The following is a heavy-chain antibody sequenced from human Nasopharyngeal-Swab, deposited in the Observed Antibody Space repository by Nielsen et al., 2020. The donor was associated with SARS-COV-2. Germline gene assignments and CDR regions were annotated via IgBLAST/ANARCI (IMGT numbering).Heavy chain of an antibody. Sequence: GSLRLSCSVSGCSISPYYWIWIRQPAGKRLEWIGRISSSGSTNYNPSLKSRVTMSLDTSRDQFSLRLSSVTAADTAVYYCARGHDLFTGYYHFDVWGQGTMVTVSS. CDR3: ARGHDLFTGYYHFDV. J-gene: IGHJ3*01. CDR1: GCSISPYY. V-gene: IGHV4-4*07. D-gene: IGHD3-9*01. CDR2: ISSSGST.